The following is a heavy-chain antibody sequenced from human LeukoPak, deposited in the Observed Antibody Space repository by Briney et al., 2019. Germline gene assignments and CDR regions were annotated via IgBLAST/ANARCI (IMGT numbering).Heavy chain of an antibody. D-gene: IGHD4-17*01. CDR2: IRYDGDKE. CDR3: VKDPYSGDFAEYFQS. CDR1: GFIFRSYG. J-gene: IGHJ1*01. Sequence: GGSLRLSCVASGFIFRSYGMHWVRQAPGSGLEWVAFIRYDGDKEDYVDSVKGRFTISRDNSKNMVYLQMDSLRVDDTAVYYCVKDPYSGDFAEYFQSWGQGALVRVSS. V-gene: IGHV3-30*02.